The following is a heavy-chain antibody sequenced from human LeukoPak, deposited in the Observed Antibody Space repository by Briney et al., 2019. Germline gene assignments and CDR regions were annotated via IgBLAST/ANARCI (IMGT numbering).Heavy chain of an antibody. D-gene: IGHD3-9*01. V-gene: IGHV4-39*01. CDR3: ARLSKGRYFDYIFDF. CDR2: IYYTGSS. J-gene: IGHJ4*02. CDR1: GGSVSSSTYY. Sequence: SETLSLTCAVSGGSVSSSTYYWGWIRQPPGKGLEWIGNIYYTGSSYYNPSLKSRVTMSVDTSKNQFSLKMNSVTAPDTAVYYCARLSKGRYFDYIFDFWGQGTLLTVSS.